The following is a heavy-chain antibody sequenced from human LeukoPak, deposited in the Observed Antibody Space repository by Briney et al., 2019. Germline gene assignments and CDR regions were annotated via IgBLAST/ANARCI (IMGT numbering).Heavy chain of an antibody. V-gene: IGHV3-9*01. Sequence: GRSLRLSCAASGFTFDDYAMHWVRQAPGKGLEWVSGISWNSGSIGYADSVKGRFTISRDNAKNSLYLQMNSLRAEDTALYYCAKALSYSITAATDYWGPGNRGHRLL. CDR1: GFTFDDYA. CDR3: AKALSYSITAATDY. CDR2: ISWNSGSI. J-gene: IGHJ4*02. D-gene: IGHD6-25*01.